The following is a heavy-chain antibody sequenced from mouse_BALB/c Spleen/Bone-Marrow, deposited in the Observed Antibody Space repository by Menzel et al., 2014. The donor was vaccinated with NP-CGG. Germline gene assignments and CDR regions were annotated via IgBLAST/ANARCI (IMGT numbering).Heavy chain of an antibody. V-gene: IGHV14-3*02. J-gene: IGHJ1*01. D-gene: IGHD1-1*01. Sequence: VQLQQSGAELVKPGASVKLSCTASGFNIEDTYMHWVKERPEQGLEWIGRIDPANGNTKYDPKFQGKATITADTSSNTAYLQLSSLTSEDTAVYYCVYGRDWYFDVWGAGTTVTVSS. CDR3: VYGRDWYFDV. CDR1: GFNIEDTY. CDR2: IDPANGNT.